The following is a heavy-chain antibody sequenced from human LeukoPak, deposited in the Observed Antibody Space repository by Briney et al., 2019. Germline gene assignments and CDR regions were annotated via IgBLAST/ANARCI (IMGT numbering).Heavy chain of an antibody. CDR2: INTNTGNP. CDR1: GYTFTSYA. V-gene: IGHV7-4-1*02. D-gene: IGHD6-13*01. Sequence: ASVKVSCKASGYTFTSYAMNWVRQAPGQGLEWMEWINTNTGNPTYAQGFTGRFVFSLDTSVSTAYPQISSLKAEDTAVYYCARGDSSSWYPSLSYYYYGMDVWGQGTTVTVSS. J-gene: IGHJ6*02. CDR3: ARGDSSSWYPSLSYYYYGMDV.